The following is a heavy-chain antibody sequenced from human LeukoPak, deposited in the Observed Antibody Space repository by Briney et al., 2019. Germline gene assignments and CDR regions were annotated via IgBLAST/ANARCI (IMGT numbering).Heavy chain of an antibody. V-gene: IGHV4-59*01. CDR3: ARRGGSPLGAFDI. CDR2: MYYRGST. CDR1: GGSISNYD. Sequence: KASETLSLTCTVSGGSISNYDWGWIRQPPGKGLEWIGFMYYRGSTNYNPSLESRVTISRDTSKSQFALELSSVTAADTAVYYCARRGGSPLGAFDIWGQGTMVTVSS. D-gene: IGHD1-26*01. J-gene: IGHJ3*02.